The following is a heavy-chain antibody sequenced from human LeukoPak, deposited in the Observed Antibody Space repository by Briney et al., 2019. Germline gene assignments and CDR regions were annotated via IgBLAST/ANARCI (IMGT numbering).Heavy chain of an antibody. CDR3: ARLDCDSSTCRLFQHWFDP. CDR2: IHPGNSYS. J-gene: IGHJ5*02. D-gene: IGHD2/OR15-2a*01. CDR1: GYTFRDYW. Sequence: GESLKISCQASGYTFRDYWIAWVRLMPGKGLEWMGKIHPGNSYSDYSPSFQGLVTFSADKSVNTAYLQWSSLEASDTALYFCARLDCDSSTCRLFQHWFDPWGQGTLVTVSS. V-gene: IGHV5-10-1*01.